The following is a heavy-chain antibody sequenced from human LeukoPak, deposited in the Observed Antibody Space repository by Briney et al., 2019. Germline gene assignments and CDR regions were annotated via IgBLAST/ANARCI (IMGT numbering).Heavy chain of an antibody. CDR1: GFTFSSYE. D-gene: IGHD3-22*01. CDR2: ISSSGSTI. Sequence: GGSLRLTCAASGFTFSSYEMNWVRQAPGKGPEWVSYISSSGSTIYYADSVKGRFTISRDNAKNSLYLQMNSLRAEDTAVYYCARAYDSSGRDAFDIWGQGTMVTVSS. J-gene: IGHJ3*02. CDR3: ARAYDSSGRDAFDI. V-gene: IGHV3-48*03.